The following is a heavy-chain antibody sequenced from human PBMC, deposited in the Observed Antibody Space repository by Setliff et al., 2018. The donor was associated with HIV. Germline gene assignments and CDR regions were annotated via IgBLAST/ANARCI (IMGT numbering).Heavy chain of an antibody. Sequence: ASVKVSCKASGYTFTSYGITWVRQAPGQGLEWLGWISTYNGNTNYAQKFQGRVTMTTDTSTSTAYMDLRSLRSDDTAVYYCARGGVAVGDMTPSDYWGQGTLVTVSS. CDR1: GYTFTSYG. D-gene: IGHD6-19*01. CDR3: ARGGVAVGDMTPSDY. V-gene: IGHV1-18*01. CDR2: ISTYNGNT. J-gene: IGHJ4*02.